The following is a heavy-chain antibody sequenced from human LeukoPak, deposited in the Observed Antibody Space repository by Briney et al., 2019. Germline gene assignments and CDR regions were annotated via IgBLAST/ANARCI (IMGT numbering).Heavy chain of an antibody. D-gene: IGHD2-2*01. CDR2: FDPEDGET. V-gene: IGHV1-24*01. CDR1: GYTLTELS. CDR3: ATPRTGGYRSSTSCYYYYGMDV. Sequence: ASVKVSCKVSGYTLTELSMHWVRQAPGKGLEWMGGFDPEDGETIYAQKFQGRVTMTEDTSTDTAYMELSSLRSEDTAVYHCATPRTGGYRSSTSCYYYYGMDVWGKGTTVTVSS. J-gene: IGHJ6*04.